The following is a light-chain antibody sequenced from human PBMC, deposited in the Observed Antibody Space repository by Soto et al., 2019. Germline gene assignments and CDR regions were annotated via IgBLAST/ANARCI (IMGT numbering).Light chain of an antibody. CDR1: SSNIGAGYD. Sequence: QSVLTQPPSVSGAPGQRVTIPCTGSSSNIGAGYDVHWYQQLPGTAPKLLIYVNNNRPSGVPDPFSASKSGTSASLVINGLQAEDEADYYCQSYDSSLSTSGVFGGGTKVTVL. CDR3: QSYDSSLSTSGV. J-gene: IGLJ3*02. CDR2: VNN. V-gene: IGLV1-40*01.